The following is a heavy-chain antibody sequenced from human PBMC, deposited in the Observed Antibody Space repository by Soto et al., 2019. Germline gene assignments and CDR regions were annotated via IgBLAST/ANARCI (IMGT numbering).Heavy chain of an antibody. CDR3: AREGLPPSFDY. CDR2: ISYDGSNK. V-gene: IGHV3-30-3*01. CDR1: GFTFSSYA. Sequence: QVQLVESGGGVVQPGRSLRLSCAASGFTFSSYAMHWVRQAPGKGLEWVAVISYDGSNKYYADSVQGRFTISRDNSKNTLYLQMNSLRAEDTAVYYCAREGLPPSFDYWGQGTLVTVSS. J-gene: IGHJ4*02.